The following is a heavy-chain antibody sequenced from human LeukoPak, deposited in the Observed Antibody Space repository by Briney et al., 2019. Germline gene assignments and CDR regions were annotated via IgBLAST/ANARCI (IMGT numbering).Heavy chain of an antibody. CDR2: IYHSGST. J-gene: IGHJ4*02. D-gene: IGHD2-8*01. CDR3: ARHEMNMGYAA. V-gene: IGHV4-38-2*02. CDR1: GYSISSGYY. Sequence: SETLSLTCTVSGYSISSGYYWGWIRQPPGKGLEWIGSIYHSGSTYYNPSLKSRVTISVDTSKNEFSLKLSSVTAADTAVYYCARHEMNMGYAAWGQGTLVTVSS.